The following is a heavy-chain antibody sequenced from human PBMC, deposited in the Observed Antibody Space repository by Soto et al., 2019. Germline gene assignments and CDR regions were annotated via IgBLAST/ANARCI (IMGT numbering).Heavy chain of an antibody. CDR2: ISSSSSYI. V-gene: IGHV3-21*01. CDR3: ARDKYYDSSGYYMYYFDY. Sequence: GGSLRLSCAASGFTFSSYGMYWVRQAPGKGLEWVSSISSSSSYIYYADSVKGRFTISRDNAKNSLYLQMNSLRAEDTAVYYCARDKYYDSSGYYMYYFDYWGQGTLVTVSS. D-gene: IGHD3-22*01. J-gene: IGHJ4*02. CDR1: GFTFSSYG.